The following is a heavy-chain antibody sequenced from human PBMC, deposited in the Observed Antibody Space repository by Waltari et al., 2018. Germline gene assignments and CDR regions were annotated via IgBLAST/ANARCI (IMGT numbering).Heavy chain of an antibody. CDR3: AKAGCTSCYNPPVDY. J-gene: IGHJ4*02. CDR1: GFTFSSYG. CDR2: IRSDGSNK. Sequence: QVQLVESGGGVVQPGGSLRLSCAASGFTFSSYGMHWVRQAPGKGLEWVACIRSDGSNKYYADSVKGRFTISRDNSKNTLYLQMNSLRTEDAAVYYCAKAGCTSCYNPPVDYWGQGTLVTVSP. V-gene: IGHV3-30*02. D-gene: IGHD2-2*02.